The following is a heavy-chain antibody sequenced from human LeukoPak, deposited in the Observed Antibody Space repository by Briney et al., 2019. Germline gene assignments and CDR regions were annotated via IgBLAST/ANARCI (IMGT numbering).Heavy chain of an antibody. CDR1: GYTFTTYD. CDR3: ARVAGSIDY. V-gene: IGHV1-8*03. J-gene: IGHJ4*02. D-gene: IGHD6-19*01. Sequence: ASVKVSCKTSGYTFTTYDINWVRQATGQGLEWMGWMNPNSGYTGYAQKFQGRVTITRDTSISTAYMELSSLRSEDTAVYYCARVAGSIDYWGQGTLVTVSS. CDR2: MNPNSGYT.